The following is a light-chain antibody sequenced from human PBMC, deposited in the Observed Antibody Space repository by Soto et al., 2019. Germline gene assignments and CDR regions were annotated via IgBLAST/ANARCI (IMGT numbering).Light chain of an antibody. CDR2: EVS. J-gene: IGLJ1*01. CDR3: CTHAAED. Sequence: QSVLTQPASVSGSPGQSITISCTGTSSDVGSYNLVSWYQQHPGKAPKLMIYEVSKRPSGVSNRFSGSKSGNTASLTISGLQAEDEADYYCCTHAAEDFGPGTKVTVL. V-gene: IGLV2-23*02. CDR1: SSDVGSYNL.